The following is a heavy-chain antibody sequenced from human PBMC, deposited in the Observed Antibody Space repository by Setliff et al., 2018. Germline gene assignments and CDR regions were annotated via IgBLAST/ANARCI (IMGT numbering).Heavy chain of an antibody. Sequence: PSETLSLTCTVSGGSVRTSSYYWGWTRQSPGKGLEWIGSIYFTGNTYYSPSLKSRVTISADTSKNQFSLKLTSLTAADTAIYYCARHGRFYDFTDYFPNWFDPWGQGTLVTVSS. V-gene: IGHV4-39*01. D-gene: IGHD3-22*01. CDR2: IYFTGNT. J-gene: IGHJ5*02. CDR1: GGSVRTSSYY. CDR3: ARHGRFYDFTDYFPNWFDP.